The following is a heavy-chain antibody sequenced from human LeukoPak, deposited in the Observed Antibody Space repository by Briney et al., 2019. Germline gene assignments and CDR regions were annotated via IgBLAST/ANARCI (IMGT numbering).Heavy chain of an antibody. CDR2: IWYDGSNK. Sequence: PGGPLRLSCAASGFTFSSYAMSWVRQAPGKGLEWVALIWYDGSNKYYADSVKGRLTISRDNSKNTLYLQMNSLRAEDTAVYYCAREGPRGNSQFDYWGQGTLVTVSS. D-gene: IGHD2/OR15-2a*01. J-gene: IGHJ4*02. CDR3: AREGPRGNSQFDY. V-gene: IGHV3-33*08. CDR1: GFTFSSYA.